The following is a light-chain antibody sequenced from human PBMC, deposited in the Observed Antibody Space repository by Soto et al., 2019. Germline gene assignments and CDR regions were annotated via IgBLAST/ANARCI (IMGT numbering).Light chain of an antibody. J-gene: IGKJ2*03. Sequence: IVLTQAPGTLSLSPGEIATLSYTASQSVSSSYLPWYQQKPGQAPRLRIYGASSRATGIPDGVIGSRSGGDVTLTISRLEPEDFAVYYCQHYGSSPPYSFGEGTKLEL. V-gene: IGKV3-20*01. CDR2: GAS. CDR1: QSVSSSY. CDR3: QHYGSSPPYS.